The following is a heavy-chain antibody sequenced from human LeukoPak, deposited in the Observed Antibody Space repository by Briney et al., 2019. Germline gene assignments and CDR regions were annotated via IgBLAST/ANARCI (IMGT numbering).Heavy chain of an antibody. Sequence: SETLSLTCTVSGGSISTSNYYWGWIRQPPGKGLEWIGSIYYSGSTYYNPSLKSRVTISVDTSKNQFSLKLSSVTAADAAVYYCARHHPSDILTGYYDYWGQGTLVTVSS. CDR2: IYYSGST. V-gene: IGHV4-39*01. CDR1: GGSISTSNYY. CDR3: ARHHPSDILTGYYDY. J-gene: IGHJ4*02. D-gene: IGHD3-9*01.